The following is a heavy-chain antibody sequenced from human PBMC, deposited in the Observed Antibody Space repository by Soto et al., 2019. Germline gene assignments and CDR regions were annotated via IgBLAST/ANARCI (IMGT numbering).Heavy chain of an antibody. J-gene: IGHJ4*03. CDR1: GFTFSSAW. CDR3: TTDAYFAMSLVGFDF. D-gene: IGHD3-9*01. CDR2: IRSKTDGGTT. V-gene: IGHV3-15*07. Sequence: EVQLVESGGGLVKPGGSLSLACEASGFTFSSAWINWVRQAPGKGLEWVGRIRSKTDGGTTDFAALEKGRFAIARDEKNMVEVQISSLNVEYTSLYYWTTDAYFAMSLVGFDFWGHGTLVTVSS.